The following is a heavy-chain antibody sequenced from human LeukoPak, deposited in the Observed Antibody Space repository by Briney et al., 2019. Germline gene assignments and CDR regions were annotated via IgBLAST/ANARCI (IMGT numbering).Heavy chain of an antibody. Sequence: SETLSLTCAVSAGSISSGSWWNWVRQPPGKGLEWIGYIYYSGSTDYNPSLKSRVTMAADTSKNQFSLKLSSVTAADTAVYYCARGAWDTPNREPSEYWGQGTLVTVSS. V-gene: IGHV4-61*01. D-gene: IGHD5-18*01. CDR1: AGSISSGSW. J-gene: IGHJ4*02. CDR3: ARGAWDTPNREPSEY. CDR2: IYYSGST.